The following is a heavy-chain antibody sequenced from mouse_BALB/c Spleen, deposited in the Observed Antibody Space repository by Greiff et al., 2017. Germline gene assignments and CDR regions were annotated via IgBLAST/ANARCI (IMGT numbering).Heavy chain of an antibody. CDR3: ARIYYYGSSYGYFDV. CDR1: GFNIKDTY. D-gene: IGHD1-1*01. J-gene: IGHJ1*01. Sequence: VQLQQSGAELVKPGASVKLSCTASGFNIKDTYMHWVKQRPEQGLEWIGRIDPANGNTKYDPKFQGKATITADTSSNTAYLQLSSLTSEDTAVYYCARIYYYGSSYGYFDVWGAGTTVTVSS. V-gene: IGHV14-3*02. CDR2: IDPANGNT.